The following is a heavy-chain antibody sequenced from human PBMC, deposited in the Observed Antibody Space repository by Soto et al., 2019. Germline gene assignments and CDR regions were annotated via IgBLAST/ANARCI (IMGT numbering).Heavy chain of an antibody. Sequence: QVQLQQWGAGLLKPTETLSLTGAVYGGSFTGYYWSWIRQPAGKGMEWIGEINHSGSTNYNPSLKSRVTISVDTSKNQFSLKLSSVTAADTAVYYCARGSTSCYRDWGQGTLVTVSS. CDR3: ARGSTSCYRD. D-gene: IGHD2-2*02. V-gene: IGHV4-34*01. J-gene: IGHJ4*02. CDR2: INHSGST. CDR1: GGSFTGYY.